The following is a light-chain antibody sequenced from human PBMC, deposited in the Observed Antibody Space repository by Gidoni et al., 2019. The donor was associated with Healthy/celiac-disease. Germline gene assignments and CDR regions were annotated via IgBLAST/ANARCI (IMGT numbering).Light chain of an antibody. Sequence: QSALTQPRSVSGSPGQSVTISCTGTSSDGGGYNYVSWYQQHPGKAPKLMIYDVSKRPSGVPDRVSGSKSGNTASLTISGLQAEDEADYYCCSYAGSYNVVFGGGTKLTVL. V-gene: IGLV2-11*01. CDR1: SSDGGGYNY. CDR3: CSYAGSYNVV. J-gene: IGLJ2*01. CDR2: DVS.